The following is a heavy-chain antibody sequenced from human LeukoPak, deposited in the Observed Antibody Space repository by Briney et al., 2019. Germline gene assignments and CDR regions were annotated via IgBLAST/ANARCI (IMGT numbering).Heavy chain of an antibody. J-gene: IGHJ6*03. V-gene: IGHV1-2*02. CDR1: GYTFTGYY. D-gene: IGHD6-13*01. CDR2: INPNSGGT. Sequence: ASVKVSCKASGYTFTGYYMHWVRQAPGQGLEWMGWINPNSGGTNYAQKFQGRVTMTRDTSISTAYMELSSLRSEDTAVYYCATGAGDSSPRGPLYYYYYMDVWGKGTTVTVSS. CDR3: ATGAGDSSPRGPLYYYYYMDV.